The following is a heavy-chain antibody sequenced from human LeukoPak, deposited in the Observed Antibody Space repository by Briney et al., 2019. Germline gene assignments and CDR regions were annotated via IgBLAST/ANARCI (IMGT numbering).Heavy chain of an antibody. CDR1: GGSFTGYY. D-gene: IGHD2-15*01. CDR2: IKHDGST. Sequence: SETLSLTCAVYGGSFTGYYWSWIRQPPGKGLEWIGEIKHDGSTNYNPSLKSRVTMSLDTSKNQFFLNLNSVTAADTAVYYCARGFSGVVARDWGQGTLVTVPS. V-gene: IGHV4-34*01. J-gene: IGHJ4*02. CDR3: ARGFSGVVARD.